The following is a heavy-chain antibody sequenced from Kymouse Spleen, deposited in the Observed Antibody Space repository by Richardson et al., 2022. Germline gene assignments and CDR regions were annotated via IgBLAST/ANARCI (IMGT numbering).Heavy chain of an antibody. CDR1: GYSFTSYW. J-gene: IGHJ6*02. V-gene: IGHV5-51*01. Sequence: EVQLVQSGAEVKKPGESLKISCKGSGYSFTSYWIGWVRQMPGKGLEWMGIIYPGDSDTRYSPSFQGQVTISADKSISTAYLQWSSLKASDTAMYYCARHSIAVDRDYYYGMDVWGQGTTVTVSS. D-gene: IGHD6-19*01. CDR3: ARHSIAVDRDYYYGMDV. CDR2: IYPGDSDT.